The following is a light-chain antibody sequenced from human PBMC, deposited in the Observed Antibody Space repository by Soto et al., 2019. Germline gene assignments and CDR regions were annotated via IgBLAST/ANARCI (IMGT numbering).Light chain of an antibody. J-gene: IGKJ1*01. CDR2: GAS. CDR1: QSVSSSY. V-gene: IGKV3-20*01. CDR3: QQYGSFPVT. Sequence: EIVLTQSPGTLSLSPGERATLSCRASQSVSSSYLAWYQQKPGQAPRLLIYGASSRDTGIPDRFSGSGSGTDFTLTISRLEPEDFAVYYCQQYGSFPVTFGQGTKVEIK.